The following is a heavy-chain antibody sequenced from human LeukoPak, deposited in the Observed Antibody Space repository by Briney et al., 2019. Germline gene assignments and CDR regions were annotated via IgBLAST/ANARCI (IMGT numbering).Heavy chain of an antibody. D-gene: IGHD6-13*01. V-gene: IGHV3-21*04. Sequence: GESLRLSCAASGFTFSSYSMNWVRQAPGKGLEWVSSISGSSSYINYADSVKGWFTISRDNSKSTLHLQMSSLRAEDTAIYYCAKDTSTRWYSSTPLPGDYWGQGTLVTVSS. CDR2: ISGSSSYI. CDR1: GFTFSSYS. J-gene: IGHJ4*02. CDR3: AKDTSTRWYSSTPLPGDY.